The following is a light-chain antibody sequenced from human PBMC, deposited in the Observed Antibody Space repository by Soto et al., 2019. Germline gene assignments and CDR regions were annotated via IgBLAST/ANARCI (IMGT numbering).Light chain of an antibody. CDR3: HQRQSWPRT. V-gene: IGKV3-11*01. J-gene: IGKJ1*01. Sequence: VLTKSPATLSSFPGDRVTLSCRASQYINTRLAWYQHRPGQSPRLLIYQTSLRAAGIPARFSASGSGTDFTLTISDVQPEDFALYYCHQRQSWPRTFGQGSKVDI. CDR2: QTS. CDR1: QYINTR.